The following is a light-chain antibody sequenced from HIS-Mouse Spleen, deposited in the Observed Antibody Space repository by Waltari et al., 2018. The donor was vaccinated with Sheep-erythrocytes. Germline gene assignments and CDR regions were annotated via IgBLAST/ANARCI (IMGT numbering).Light chain of an antibody. Sequence: DIVMTQSPRSLPFTPGEPASIPCRSIQSLLHSNGYNYLDWYLQKPGQSPQLLIYLGSNRASGVPDRFSGSGSGTDFTLKISRVEAEDVGVYYCMQALKTPIFTFGPGTKVDIK. V-gene: IGKV2-28*01. CDR2: LGS. CDR3: MQALKTPIFT. CDR1: QSLLHSNGYNY. J-gene: IGKJ3*01.